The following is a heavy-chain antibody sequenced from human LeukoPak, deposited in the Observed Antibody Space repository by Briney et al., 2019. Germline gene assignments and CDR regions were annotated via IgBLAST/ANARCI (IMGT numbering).Heavy chain of an antibody. CDR2: INSDGYST. J-gene: IGHJ4*02. Sequence: GSLRLSCAASGFTFSRYWMHWVRQAPGKGLVWVSRINSDGYSTTYADSVKGRFTISRDNAKNTLYLQMNSLRAEDTAVYYCARDLINYEFWSGPFDYWGQGTLVTVSS. D-gene: IGHD3-3*01. V-gene: IGHV3-74*01. CDR3: ARDLINYEFWSGPFDY. CDR1: GFTFSRYW.